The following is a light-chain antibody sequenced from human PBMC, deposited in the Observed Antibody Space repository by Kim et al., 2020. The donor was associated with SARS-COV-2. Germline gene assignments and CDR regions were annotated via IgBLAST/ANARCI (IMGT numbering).Light chain of an antibody. V-gene: IGKV3-15*01. CDR1: QSVSNN. J-gene: IGKJ2*01. CDR3: QQYSDWPPGDT. Sequence: EIVMTQSPATLSVSPGERVTLSCRASQSVSNNLAWYQQRPGQAPRLLIYDASTRATNIPVRFSGRGSGTEFTLTINSLQSDDFAIYYCQQYSDWPPGDTFGQGTKLEI. CDR2: DAS.